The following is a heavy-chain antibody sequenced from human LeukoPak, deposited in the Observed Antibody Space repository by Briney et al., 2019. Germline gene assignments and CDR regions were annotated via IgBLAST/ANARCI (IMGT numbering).Heavy chain of an antibody. Sequence: GGSLRLSCAASGFSFSNYAMHWVRQAPGKGLEWVAVIPYDGSNKYYADSVKGRFTISRDNSKNTLYLQVNSLRAEDTAVYYCATDRIIFDYWGQGTLVTVSS. V-gene: IGHV3-30*04. CDR2: IPYDGSNK. CDR3: ATDRIIFDY. J-gene: IGHJ4*02. CDR1: GFSFSNYA.